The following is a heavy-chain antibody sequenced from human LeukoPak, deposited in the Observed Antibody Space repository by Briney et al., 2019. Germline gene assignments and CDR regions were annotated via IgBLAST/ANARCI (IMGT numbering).Heavy chain of an antibody. Sequence: AGGSLRLSCAASGFTFSSYAMSWVRQAPGKGLEWVSAISGSGGSTYYADSVKGRFTISRDNSKNTLYLQMNSLRAEDTAVYYCARVSIAARNGFDYWGQGTLVTVSS. J-gene: IGHJ4*02. CDR2: ISGSGGST. D-gene: IGHD6-6*01. V-gene: IGHV3-23*01. CDR1: GFTFSSYA. CDR3: ARVSIAARNGFDY.